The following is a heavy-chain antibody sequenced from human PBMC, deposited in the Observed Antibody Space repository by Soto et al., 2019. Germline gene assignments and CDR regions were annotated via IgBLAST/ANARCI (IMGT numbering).Heavy chain of an antibody. CDR1: VFTFSSYG. V-gene: IGHV3-30*18. D-gene: IGHD3-10*01. CDR3: AKGVGSGSYYNY. J-gene: IGHJ4*02. CDR2: ISYDGSNK. Sequence: GGSLRLSCAASVFTFSSYGMHWVRQAPGKGLEWVAVISYDGSNKYYADSVKGRFTISRDNSKNTLYLQMNSLRAEDTAVYYCAKGVGSGSYYNYWGQGTLVTVSS.